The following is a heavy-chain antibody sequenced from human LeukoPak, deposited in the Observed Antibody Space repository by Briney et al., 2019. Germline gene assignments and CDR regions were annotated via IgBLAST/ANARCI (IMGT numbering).Heavy chain of an antibody. CDR3: AKQYSGYDDAFDI. CDR1: GFTFDDYG. CDR2: IYSGGST. D-gene: IGHD5-12*01. Sequence: QSGGSLRLSCAASGFTFDDYGMSWVRQAPGKGLEWVSVIYSGGSTYYADSVKGRFTISRDNSKNTLYLQMNSLRAEDTAVYYCAKQYSGYDDAFDIWGQGTMVTVSS. J-gene: IGHJ3*02. V-gene: IGHV3-66*04.